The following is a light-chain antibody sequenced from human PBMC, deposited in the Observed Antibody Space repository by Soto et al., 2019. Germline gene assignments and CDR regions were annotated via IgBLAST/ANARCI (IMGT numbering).Light chain of an antibody. CDR3: TSYAGTNDVV. CDR1: SSDVGGYDY. Sequence: QSVLTQPPSASGSPGQSVTISCTGTSSDVGGYDYVSWFQQHPGKAPKLMIYAVNKRPSGVPDRFSGSKSGNTASLTVSGLQAEDEADYYCTSYAGTNDVVFGGGTKLTVL. CDR2: AVN. V-gene: IGLV2-8*01. J-gene: IGLJ2*01.